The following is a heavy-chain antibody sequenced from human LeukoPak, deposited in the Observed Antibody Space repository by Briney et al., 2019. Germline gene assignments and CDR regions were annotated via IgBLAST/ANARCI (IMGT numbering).Heavy chain of an antibody. CDR1: GDSISSYY. V-gene: IGHV4-4*09. D-gene: IGHD6-6*01. Sequence: SETLSLTCTVSGDSISSYYWSWIRQPPGKGLEWIGYVYTSGGTNYIPSLKGRVTISIDTSKNQFSLKLSSVTAADSAVYYCARLTRLSTSPDRYYLDYWGQGTLVTVSS. J-gene: IGHJ4*02. CDR3: ARLTRLSTSPDRYYLDY. CDR2: VYTSGGT.